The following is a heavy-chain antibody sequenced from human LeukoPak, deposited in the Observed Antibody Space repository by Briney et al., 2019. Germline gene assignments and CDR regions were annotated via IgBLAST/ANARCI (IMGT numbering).Heavy chain of an antibody. CDR3: ARGRYYYDSSGYFGY. CDR1: GYTFTGYY. V-gene: IGHV1-2*02. CDR2: INPNSGGT. D-gene: IGHD3-22*01. Sequence: ASVKVSCKASGYTFTGYYMHWVRQAPGQGLEWMGWINPNSGGTNYAQKFQGRVTMTRDMSTSTVYMELSSLRSEDTAVYYCARGRYYYDSSGYFGYWGQGTLVTVSS. J-gene: IGHJ4*02.